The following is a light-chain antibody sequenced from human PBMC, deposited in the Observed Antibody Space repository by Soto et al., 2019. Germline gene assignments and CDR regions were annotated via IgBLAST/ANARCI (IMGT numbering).Light chain of an antibody. CDR3: TSYPTRYTYV. V-gene: IGLV2-14*01. J-gene: IGLJ1*01. CDR2: NVS. Sequence: QSVLTQPASVSGSPGQSITISCTGTSSDVGGYNYVAWYQQHPGKAPKLLIYNVSNRPSGVSNRFSGSKSGNTASLTISGLQAEDEANYYCTSYPTRYTYVFGTGTKVTVL. CDR1: SSDVGGYNY.